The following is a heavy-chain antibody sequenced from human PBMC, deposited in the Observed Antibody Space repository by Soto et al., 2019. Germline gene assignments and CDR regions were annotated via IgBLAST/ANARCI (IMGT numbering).Heavy chain of an antibody. CDR2: VSGSGGST. J-gene: IGHJ5*01. D-gene: IGHD3-10*01. CDR3: AKQPDYNWNDY. CDR1: GFTFSSYA. V-gene: IGHV3-23*01. Sequence: EVQLLESGGGLVQPGGSLRLSCAASGFTFSSYAMSWVRQAPGKGLEWISAVSGSGGSTYYADSVKCRFTISRDNFKDTLYLQMNNLRAEDTAVYYCAKQPDYNWNDYWGHGTLVTVSS.